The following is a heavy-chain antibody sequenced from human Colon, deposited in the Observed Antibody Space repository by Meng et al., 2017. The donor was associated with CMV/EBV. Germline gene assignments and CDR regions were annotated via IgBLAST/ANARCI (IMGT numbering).Heavy chain of an antibody. J-gene: IGHJ5*02. V-gene: IGHV4-38-2*02. CDR2: IYHSGNT. Sequence: GSLRLSCNVSGYAITSGYYWGWIRQPPGKGLEWIGSIYHSGNTYYNPSLKSRVSISVDRSKNQFSLKLTSVTAADTAIYYCARDIIVIPGDSPAPPWGQGTLVTVSS. CDR3: ARDIIVIPGDSPAPP. CDR1: GYAITSGYY. D-gene: IGHD3-16*02.